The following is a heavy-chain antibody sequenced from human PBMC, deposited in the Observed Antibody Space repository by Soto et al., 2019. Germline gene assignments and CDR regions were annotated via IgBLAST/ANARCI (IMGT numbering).Heavy chain of an antibody. CDR3: ATYSSSWYAWFDP. J-gene: IGHJ5*02. CDR1: GGTFSIYA. D-gene: IGHD6-13*01. CDR2: IIPIFGTA. V-gene: IGHV1-69*13. Sequence: GASVKVSCKASGGTFSIYAIIWVRQAPGQGLEWMGGIIPIFGTANYAQKFQGRVTITADESTSTAYMELSSLRSEDTAVYYCATYSSSWYAWFDPWGQGTLVTVSS.